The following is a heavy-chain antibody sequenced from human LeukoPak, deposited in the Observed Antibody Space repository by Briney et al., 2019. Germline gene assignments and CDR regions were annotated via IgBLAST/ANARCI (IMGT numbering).Heavy chain of an antibody. V-gene: IGHV3-7*01. J-gene: IGHJ4*02. D-gene: IGHD6-19*01. Sequence: GGSLRLSCAASGFTFSSYWMSWVRQAPGKGLEWVANIKQDGSEKYYVDPVKGRFTISRDNAKNLLYLQMNSLRAEDTAVYYCARDRRVSGWYVGTLVIAAFDYWGQGTLVTVSS. CDR1: GFTFSSYW. CDR3: ARDRRVSGWYVGTLVIAAFDY. CDR2: IKQDGSEK.